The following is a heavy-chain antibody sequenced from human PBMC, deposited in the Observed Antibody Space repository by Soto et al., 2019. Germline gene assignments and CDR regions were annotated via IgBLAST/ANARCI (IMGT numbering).Heavy chain of an antibody. CDR3: EKWVEVDV. V-gene: IGHV3-23*01. D-gene: IGHD2-15*01. CDR2: IGDSGAST. Sequence: EVLLLESGGGLVQPGGSLRLSCEASGFSFSSFAMNWVRQAPGKGLEWVSAIGDSGASTYYADSVKGRFTIARDNSRNTLNLHLNSLRGEDSSVYYCEKWVEVDVCGDGTTVTVSS. CDR1: GFSFSSFA. J-gene: IGHJ6*04.